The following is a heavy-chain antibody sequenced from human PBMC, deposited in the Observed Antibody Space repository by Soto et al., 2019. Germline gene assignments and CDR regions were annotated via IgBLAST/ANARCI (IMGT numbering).Heavy chain of an antibody. J-gene: IGHJ6*02. CDR2: IWNDGSNN. CDR3: ARRQIPPPTRGAANARGGMDV. V-gene: IGHV3-33*01. Sequence: QVQLVESGGGVVQPGRSLRLSCAASGFTFNNYGMHWVRQAPGKGLEWLAVIWNDGSNNYYANSVKGRFTISRDNSKNTLYLQRGCLRAEDTAVYYCARRQIPPPTRGAANARGGMDVWGQGTTVTVSS. CDR1: GFTFNNYG. D-gene: IGHD6-13*01.